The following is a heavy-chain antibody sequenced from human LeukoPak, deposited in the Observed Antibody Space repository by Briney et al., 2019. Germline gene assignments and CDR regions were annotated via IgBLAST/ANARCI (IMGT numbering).Heavy chain of an antibody. J-gene: IGHJ4*02. CDR2: IYYSGST. CDR1: GGSISSGGFY. D-gene: IGHD3-16*01. V-gene: IGHV4-31*03. Sequence: PSETLSLTCTVSGGSISSGGFYWSWIRQHPGKGLEWIGYIYYSGSTYYNPSLKSRVTISVDTSKNQFSLKLSSVTAADTAVYYCTRGAGWLIGYWGQGILVTVSS. CDR3: TRGAGWLIGY.